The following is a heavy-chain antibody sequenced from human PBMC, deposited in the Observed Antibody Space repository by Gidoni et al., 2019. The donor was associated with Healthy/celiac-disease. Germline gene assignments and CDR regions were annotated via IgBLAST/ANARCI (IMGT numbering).Heavy chain of an antibody. CDR2: ISGSGGST. J-gene: IGHJ4*02. CDR3: AKARLGSRRYY. Sequence: EVQLLESGGGLVQPGGSLSISCAASGFTFRSYAMCWVRQAPGKGLEWGSSISGSGGSTYYADSVKGRFTISRDNSKNTLYLQMNSLRAEDTAVYYCAKARLGSRRYYWGQGTLVTVSS. D-gene: IGHD3-16*01. CDR1: GFTFRSYA. V-gene: IGHV3-23*01.